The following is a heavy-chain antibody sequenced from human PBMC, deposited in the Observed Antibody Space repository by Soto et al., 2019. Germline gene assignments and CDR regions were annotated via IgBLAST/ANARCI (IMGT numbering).Heavy chain of an antibody. V-gene: IGHV3-74*01. CDR3: TRGPRPISTGTGAY. D-gene: IGHD3-10*01. CDR2: IYNDGTYS. J-gene: IGHJ4*02. Sequence: XESLLLSCAASGFIFKMYWMHWVRQSPGKGLVWISRIYNDGTYSDYADSVRGRFTISRDNVNDTLYLQMNNLRAEDSGLYYCTRGPRPISTGTGAYWGQGTQVTVS. CDR1: GFIFKMYW.